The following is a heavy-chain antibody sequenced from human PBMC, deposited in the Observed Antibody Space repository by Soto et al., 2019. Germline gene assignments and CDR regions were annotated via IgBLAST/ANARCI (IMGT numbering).Heavy chain of an antibody. CDR2: MNPNSGNT. CDR1: GYTFTSYD. V-gene: IGHV1-8*01. J-gene: IGHJ3*02. D-gene: IGHD3-10*01. CDR3: ARDMRRELWFGERAFDI. Sequence: QVQLVQSGAEVKKPGASVKVSCKASGYTFTSYDINWVRQATGQGLEWMGWMNPNSGNTGYAQKFQGRVTMTRNTSISTAYMELRSLRSEDTAVYYCARDMRRELWFGERAFDIWGQGTMVTVSS.